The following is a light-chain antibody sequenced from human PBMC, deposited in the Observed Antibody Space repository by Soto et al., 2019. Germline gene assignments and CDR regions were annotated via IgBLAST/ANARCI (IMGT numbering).Light chain of an antibody. CDR2: DVS. J-gene: IGLJ2*01. CDR1: SSDVGGYNY. CDR3: SSYTSSSTHVV. Sequence: QSALTQPASVSGSPGQSITISCTGTSSDVGGYNYVSWYQQHPGIAPKLMIYDVSNRPSGVSNRFSGSKSGNTASLTISGLQAEDEADYYCSSYTSSSTHVVFGGGTQLTVL. V-gene: IGLV2-14*01.